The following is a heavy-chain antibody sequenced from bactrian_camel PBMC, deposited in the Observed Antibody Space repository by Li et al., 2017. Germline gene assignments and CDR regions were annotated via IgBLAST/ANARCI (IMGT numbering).Heavy chain of an antibody. CDR3: AATSDGWFGFWEH. Sequence: VQLVESGGGLVQPGGSLRLSCAATGITFSSYYITWVRRRPGKDLEWVSSVHSEGDKTYYSGHAMGRFTISRDDAEKTVTLQMNSLKANDTALYYCAATSDGWFGFWEHWGKGTQVTVSS. CDR2: VHSEGDKT. J-gene: IGHJ6*01. V-gene: IGHV3-2*01. D-gene: IGHD5*01. CDR1: GITFSSYY.